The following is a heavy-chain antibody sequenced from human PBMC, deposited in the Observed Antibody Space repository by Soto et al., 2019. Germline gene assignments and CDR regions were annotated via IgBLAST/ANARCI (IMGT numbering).Heavy chain of an antibody. CDR1: GFTFSSYA. D-gene: IGHD4-17*01. J-gene: IGHJ4*02. CDR2: ISYDGSNK. CDR3: AKVPRGGAIFDY. Sequence: PGGSLRLSCAASGFTFSSYAMSWVRQAPGKGLEWVAVISYDGSNKYYADSVKGRFTISRDNSKNTLYLQMNSLRAEDTAVYYCAKVPRGGAIFDYWGQGTLVTVSS. V-gene: IGHV3-30*18.